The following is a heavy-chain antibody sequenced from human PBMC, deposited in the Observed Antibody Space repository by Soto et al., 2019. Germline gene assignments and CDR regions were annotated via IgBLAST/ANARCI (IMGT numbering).Heavy chain of an antibody. CDR3: ARGDSTGSPTGWFDP. J-gene: IGHJ5*02. Sequence: ASVKVSCKASGYTFTRYSINWVRQAPGQGLEWVGWISNFNGDTKYAQKFQGRVTLTTDTSTTTTYMDLRSLTSDDTAVYFCARGDSTGSPTGWFDPWGQGTLVTVSS. D-gene: IGHD6-19*01. V-gene: IGHV1-18*04. CDR2: ISNFNGDT. CDR1: GYTFTRYS.